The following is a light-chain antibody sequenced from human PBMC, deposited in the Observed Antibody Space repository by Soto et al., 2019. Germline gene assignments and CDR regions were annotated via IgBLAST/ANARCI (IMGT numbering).Light chain of an antibody. CDR1: SSDVGGYNH. J-gene: IGLJ3*02. Sequence: QSALTQPASVSGSPGQSITISCTGTSSDVGGYNHVSWYQQHPGKVPKLMIYEVSNRPSGVFNRFSGSKSGNTASLTISGLQAEDEADYYCSSYTSGRNWVFGGGTKLTVL. CDR3: SSYTSGRNWV. V-gene: IGLV2-14*01. CDR2: EVS.